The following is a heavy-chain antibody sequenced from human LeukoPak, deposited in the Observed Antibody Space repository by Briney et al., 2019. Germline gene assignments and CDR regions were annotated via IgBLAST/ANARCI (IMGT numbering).Heavy chain of an antibody. D-gene: IGHD6-19*01. V-gene: IGHV1-18*01. CDR2: ISAYNGNT. Sequence: ASVKVSCKASGYTFTSYGISWVRQAPGQGLEWMGWISAYNGNTNYAQKLQGRVTMTTDTSTSTAYMELSSLRSEDTAVYYCARERASGWYVAYYMDVWGKGTTVTVSS. CDR1: GYTFTSYG. J-gene: IGHJ6*03. CDR3: ARERASGWYVAYYMDV.